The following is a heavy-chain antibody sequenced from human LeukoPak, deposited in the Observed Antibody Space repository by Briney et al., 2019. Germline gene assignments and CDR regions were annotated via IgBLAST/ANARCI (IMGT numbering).Heavy chain of an antibody. D-gene: IGHD4-17*01. CDR3: ARDPATTVTTYAY. V-gene: IGHV3-7*01. CDR2: IKQDGSEK. J-gene: IGHJ4*02. Sequence: GGSQRLSCAASGFTFSSYWMSWVRQAPGKGLEWVANIKQDGSEKYYVDSVKGRFTISRDNAKNSLYLQMNSLRAEDTAVYYCARDPATTVTTYAYWGQGTLVTVSS. CDR1: GFTFSSYW.